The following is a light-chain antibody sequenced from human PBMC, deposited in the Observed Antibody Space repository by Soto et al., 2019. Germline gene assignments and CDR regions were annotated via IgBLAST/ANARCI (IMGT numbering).Light chain of an antibody. Sequence: QSLLTQPPSASGTPGQRVTISCSGSSSNIGSNYVYWYQQLPGTAPKRLIYSNNQRPSGVPDRFSGSKSGTSASLDISGRRSEDEADYYCSAWDDSLSAPVFGTGTKLTV. V-gene: IGLV1-47*02. CDR2: SNN. J-gene: IGLJ1*01. CDR3: SAWDDSLSAPV. CDR1: SSNIGSNY.